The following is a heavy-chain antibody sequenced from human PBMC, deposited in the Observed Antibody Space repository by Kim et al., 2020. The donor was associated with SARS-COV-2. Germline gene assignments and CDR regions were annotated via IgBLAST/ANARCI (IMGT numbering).Heavy chain of an antibody. J-gene: IGHJ3*02. CDR3: ARDQGDTAMAKDLGDAFDI. CDR1: GFTFSDYY. D-gene: IGHD5-18*01. Sequence: GGSLRLSCAASGFTFSDYYMSWIRQAPGKGLEWVSYISSSGSTIYYADSVKGRFTISRDNAKNSLYLQMNSLRAEDTAVYYCARDQGDTAMAKDLGDAFDIWGQGTMVTVSS. CDR2: ISSSGSTI. V-gene: IGHV3-11*01.